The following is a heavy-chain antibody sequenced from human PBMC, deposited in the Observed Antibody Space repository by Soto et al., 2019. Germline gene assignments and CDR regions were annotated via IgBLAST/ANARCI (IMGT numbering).Heavy chain of an antibody. D-gene: IGHD2-15*01. Sequence: QAQLVQSGAEVKKPGASVKISCKASGYTFTSHAMHWVRQAPGKSPEWLGWINAGTGNTRYSQKFEVRVTISMDTSAKTSYMEMNSLSSEDTAVYYWARGRALRSDYYYGMVVWGQGTTVTVS. CDR1: GYTFTSHA. J-gene: IGHJ6*02. V-gene: IGHV1-3*01. CDR2: INAGTGNT. CDR3: ARGRALRSDYYYGMVV.